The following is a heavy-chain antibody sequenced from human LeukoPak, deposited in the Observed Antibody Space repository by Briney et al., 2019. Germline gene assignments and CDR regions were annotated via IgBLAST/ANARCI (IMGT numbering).Heavy chain of an antibody. Sequence: GGSLRLSCAASGFTFSSYAMSWVRQAPGKGLEWVSAISGSGGSTYYADSVKGRFTISRDNSKNTLYLQMNGLRAEDTAVYYCAKFCKDIVVVPAAIDYWGQGTLVTVSS. D-gene: IGHD2-2*01. CDR2: ISGSGGST. V-gene: IGHV3-23*01. CDR1: GFTFSSYA. J-gene: IGHJ4*02. CDR3: AKFCKDIVVVPAAIDY.